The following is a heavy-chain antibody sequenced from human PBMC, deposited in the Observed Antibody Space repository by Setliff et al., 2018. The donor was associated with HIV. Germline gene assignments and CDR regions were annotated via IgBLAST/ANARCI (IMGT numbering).Heavy chain of an antibody. CDR1: GDSIRNDY. Sequence: SETLSLTCTVSGDSIRNDYWTWIRQSPEKGLEWIAYISCTGGTNYNPSLKSRVTLSLDASKNQISLKLRSVIAADTAMYYCARGHEWLRNWGQGTLVTVSS. CDR2: ISCTGGT. J-gene: IGHJ4*02. CDR3: ARGHEWLRN. V-gene: IGHV4-59*01. D-gene: IGHD5-12*01.